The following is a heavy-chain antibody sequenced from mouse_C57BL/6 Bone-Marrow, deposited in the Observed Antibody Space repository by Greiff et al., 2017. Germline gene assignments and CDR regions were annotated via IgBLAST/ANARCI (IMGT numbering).Heavy chain of an antibody. CDR3: ARGGHFDY. CDR1: GFTFSDYY. V-gene: IGHV5-16*01. J-gene: IGHJ2*01. CDR2: INYDGSST. Sequence: EVKLMESEGGLVQPGSSMKLSCTASGFTFSDYYMAWVRQVPEKGLEWVANINYDGSSTYYLDSLKSRFIIARDNAKNILYLQMSSLKSEDTATYYCARGGHFDYWGQGTTLTVSS.